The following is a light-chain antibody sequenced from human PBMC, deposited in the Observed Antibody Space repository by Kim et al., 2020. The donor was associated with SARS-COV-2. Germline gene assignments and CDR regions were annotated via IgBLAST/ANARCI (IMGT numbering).Light chain of an antibody. J-gene: IGKJ2*01. CDR2: QIS. Sequence: DIVMTQTPLSSSVTLGQPASISCRSSRSLVHSNGNTYLSWLQQRPGQSPRLLIYQISNRFSGVPDRFSGSGAGTDFTLKISRVEAEDVGVYYCIQATQFPYTFGQGTKLEI. V-gene: IGKV2-24*01. CDR1: RSLVHSNGNTY. CDR3: IQATQFPYT.